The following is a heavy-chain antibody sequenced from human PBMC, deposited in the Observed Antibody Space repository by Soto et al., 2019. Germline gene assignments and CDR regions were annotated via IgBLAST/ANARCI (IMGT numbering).Heavy chain of an antibody. Sequence: GALRLSCAASGFTFSSYAMHWVRQAPGKGLEWVAVISYDGSNKYYADSVKGRFTISRDNSKNTLYLQMNSLRAEDTAVYYCARDQSSSWSFDYWGQGTLVTVSS. CDR2: ISYDGSNK. D-gene: IGHD6-13*01. CDR1: GFTFSSYA. CDR3: ARDQSSSWSFDY. V-gene: IGHV3-30-3*01. J-gene: IGHJ4*02.